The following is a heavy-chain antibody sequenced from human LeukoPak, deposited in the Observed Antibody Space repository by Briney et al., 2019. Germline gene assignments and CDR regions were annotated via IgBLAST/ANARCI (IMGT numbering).Heavy chain of an antibody. CDR2: IYTSGST. V-gene: IGHV4-61*02. CDR1: GGSISRGSYY. CDR3: ARREPLLYYYYGSGSYYFDY. Sequence: SQTLSLTCTVSGGSISRGSYYWSWIRQPAGKGLEWIGRIYTSGSTNYNPSLKSRLTISVDTSKNQFSLKLTSVTAADTAVYYCARREPLLYYYYGSGSYYFDYWGQGTLVTVSS. J-gene: IGHJ4*02. D-gene: IGHD3-10*01.